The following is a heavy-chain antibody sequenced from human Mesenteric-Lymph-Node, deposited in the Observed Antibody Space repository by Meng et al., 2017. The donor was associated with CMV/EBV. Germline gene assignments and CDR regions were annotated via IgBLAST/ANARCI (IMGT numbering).Heavy chain of an antibody. J-gene: IGHJ4*02. CDR1: GYTFTSYG. Sequence: ASVKVSCKASGYTFTSYGISWVRQAPGQGLEWMGIINPSGGSTSYAQKFQGRVTMTRDTSTSTVYMELSSLRSEDTAVYYCARDGEKRGSMVRGVDFDYWGQGTLVTVSS. V-gene: IGHV1-46*01. D-gene: IGHD3-10*01. CDR2: INPSGGST. CDR3: ARDGEKRGSMVRGVDFDY.